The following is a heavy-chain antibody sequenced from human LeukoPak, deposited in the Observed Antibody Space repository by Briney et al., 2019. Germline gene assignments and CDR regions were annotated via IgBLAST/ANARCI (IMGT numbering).Heavy chain of an antibody. CDR1: GGSISRNSYY. Sequence: SETLSLTCAVSGGSISRNSYYWGWIRQPPGKGLEWIGSIYYSVSTYYNPSLKNRVTISVDTSKNQFSLRLSSVTAADTAVYYCARDRLRWPKIDYWGQGTLVTVSS. CDR3: ARDRLRWPKIDY. V-gene: IGHV4-39*07. J-gene: IGHJ4*02. D-gene: IGHD4-23*01. CDR2: IYYSVST.